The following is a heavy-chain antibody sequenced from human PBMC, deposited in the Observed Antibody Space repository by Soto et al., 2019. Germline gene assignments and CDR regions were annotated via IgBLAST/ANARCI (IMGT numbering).Heavy chain of an antibody. CDR2: IIPIFGTA. D-gene: IGHD4-17*01. CDR3: ARDLATVVTNWFDP. CDR1: GGTFSSYA. J-gene: IGHJ5*02. V-gene: IGHV1-69*06. Sequence: SVKVSCKASGGTFSSYAISWVRQAPGQGLEWMGGIIPIFGTANYAQKFQGRVTITADKSTSTAYMELSSLRSEDTAVYYCARDLATVVTNWFDPWGQGTLVTVSS.